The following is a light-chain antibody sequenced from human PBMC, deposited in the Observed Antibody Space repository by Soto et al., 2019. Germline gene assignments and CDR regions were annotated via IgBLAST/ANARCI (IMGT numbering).Light chain of an antibody. Sequence: QTVVTQEPSLTVSPGETVPLTCASSTGAVTSGYYPNWFQQKPGQAPRPLIYSISNKHSWTPARFSGSLLGDKAALTLSGVQPEDEAEYYCLLYYGGAQVFGGGTQLTVL. CDR2: SIS. CDR1: TGAVTSGYY. V-gene: IGLV7-43*01. CDR3: LLYYGGAQV. J-gene: IGLJ3*02.